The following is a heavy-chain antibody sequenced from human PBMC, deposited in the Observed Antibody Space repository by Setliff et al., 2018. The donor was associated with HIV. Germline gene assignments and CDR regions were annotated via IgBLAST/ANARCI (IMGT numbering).Heavy chain of an antibody. CDR1: GYSISSGFY. J-gene: IGHJ3*02. V-gene: IGHV4-38-2*02. Sequence: PSETLSLTCNVSGYSISSGFYWGWIRQPPGKGLEWIGNIFHSGNTDRNPSLKSRVTMSVETSENQFSLRLNSVTAADTAVYYCARRTIWGDAFDIWGRGTMVTVSS. CDR3: ARRTIWGDAFDI. D-gene: IGHD3-16*01. CDR2: IFHSGNT.